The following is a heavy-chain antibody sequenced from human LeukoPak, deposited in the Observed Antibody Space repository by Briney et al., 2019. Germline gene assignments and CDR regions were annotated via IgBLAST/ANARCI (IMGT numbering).Heavy chain of an antibody. CDR1: GYTFTGYY. CDR2: INPNSGGT. CDR3: ARGRVASNYAWRAFDI. Sequence: GASVKVSCKASGYTFTGYYMHWVRQAPGQGLEWMGWINPNSGGTNYAQKFQGRVTMTRDTSISIAYMELSRLRSDDTAVYYCARGRVASNYAWRAFDIWGQGTMVTVSS. J-gene: IGHJ3*02. V-gene: IGHV1-2*02. D-gene: IGHD4-11*01.